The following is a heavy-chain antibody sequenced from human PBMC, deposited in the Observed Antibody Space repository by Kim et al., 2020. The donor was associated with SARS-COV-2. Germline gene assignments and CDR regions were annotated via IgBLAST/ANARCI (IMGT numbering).Heavy chain of an antibody. V-gene: IGHV3-23*01. J-gene: IGHJ6*02. Sequence: GGSLRLSCAASGFTFSSYAMSWVRQAPGKGLEWVSAISGSGGSTYYADSVKGRFTISRDNSKNTLYLQMNSLRAEDTAVYYCAKGYSSGYYYYGMDVWGQGTTVTVSS. D-gene: IGHD6-19*01. CDR2: ISGSGGST. CDR3: AKGYSSGYYYYGMDV. CDR1: GFTFSSYA.